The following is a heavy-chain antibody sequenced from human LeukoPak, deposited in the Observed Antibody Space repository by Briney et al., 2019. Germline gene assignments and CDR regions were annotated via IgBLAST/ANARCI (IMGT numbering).Heavy chain of an antibody. CDR2: IRSKVYAGTT. CDR1: GFTSGDYT. V-gene: IGHV3-49*04. CDR3: TRGSRYCDSTSCPYYYMDV. D-gene: IGHD2-2*01. J-gene: IGHJ6*03. Sequence: GWSLRLSCAASGFTSGDYTMSWVRQAPEKGEGRVVFIRSKVYAGTTAYAASVKGRFTISRDDSKRIAYLQMNSLKTEDTAVYYCTRGSRYCDSTSCPYYYMDVWGKGTTVTVSS.